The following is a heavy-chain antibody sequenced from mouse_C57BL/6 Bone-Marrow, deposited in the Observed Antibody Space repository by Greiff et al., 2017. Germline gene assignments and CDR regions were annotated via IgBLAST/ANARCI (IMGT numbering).Heavy chain of an antibody. V-gene: IGHV1-72*01. J-gene: IGHJ4*01. CDR1: GYTFTSYW. CDR3: ARCTYYGSSYYAMDY. D-gene: IGHD1-1*01. Sequence: VQLQQPGAELVKPGASVKLSCKASGYTFTSYWMHWVKQRPGRGLEGIGRIDPNSGGTKYTEQFKSKATLTVDKPSSTAYMQLSSLTSEDSAVYYCARCTYYGSSYYAMDYWGQGTSVTVSS. CDR2: IDPNSGGT.